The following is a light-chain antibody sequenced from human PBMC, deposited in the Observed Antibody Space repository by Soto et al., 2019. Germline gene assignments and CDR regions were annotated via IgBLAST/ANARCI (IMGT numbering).Light chain of an antibody. CDR1: QTISNTF. V-gene: IGKV3-20*01. Sequence: IVLTQSPGTLPLSPGERATLSCRASQTISNTFLAWYQQRPGQAPRLLIYGASGRAAGIPDRFSGSGSGTDFTLSISRLEPEDFAVYYCQQYGVSPTFGGGTKVDIK. CDR2: GAS. CDR3: QQYGVSPT. J-gene: IGKJ4*01.